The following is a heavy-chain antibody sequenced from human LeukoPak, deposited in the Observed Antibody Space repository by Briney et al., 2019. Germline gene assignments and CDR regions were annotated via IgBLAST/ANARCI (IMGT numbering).Heavy chain of an antibody. CDR3: AREILAVAGNYYYYYMDV. CDR2: ISSSSSYI. D-gene: IGHD6-19*01. V-gene: IGHV3-21*01. J-gene: IGHJ6*03. Sequence: PGGSLRLSCAASGFTFSSYSMNWVRQAPGKGLEWVSSISSSSSYIYYADSVKGRFTISRDNAKNSLYLQMNSLRAEDTAVYYCAREILAVAGNYYYYYMDVWGKGTTVTISS. CDR1: GFTFSSYS.